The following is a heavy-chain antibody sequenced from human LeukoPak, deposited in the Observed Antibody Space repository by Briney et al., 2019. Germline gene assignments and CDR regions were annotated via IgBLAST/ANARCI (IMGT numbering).Heavy chain of an antibody. CDR2: TYYRSKWYT. CDR3: SIRWYDGYDM. J-gene: IGHJ3*02. D-gene: IGHD6-13*01. Sequence: QTVTLLCTISGDRESRRRVPGTRTTQSPSRVLEWLGRTYYRSKWYTDYALSVKSRITINPDTSKNHFSLQLKSVTPEDTAGYNCSIRWYDGYDMCGQGKKVTVSS. CDR1: GDRESRRRVP. V-gene: IGHV6-1*01.